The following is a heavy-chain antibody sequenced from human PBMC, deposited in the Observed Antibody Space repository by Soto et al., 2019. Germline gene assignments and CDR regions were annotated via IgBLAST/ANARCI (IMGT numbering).Heavy chain of an antibody. D-gene: IGHD6-19*01. CDR2: TYYKSKWSY. CDR3: ARGGQWLLY. J-gene: IGHJ4*02. CDR1: GDSVSSDSTA. Sequence: SQTLSLTCDISGDSVSSDSTACNWIRQSPSRGLEWLVRTYYKSKWSYNYAVSVRSRIAIKSDTSKNQFSLQLNSVTPEDTAVYFCARGGQWLLYWGQGTLVTVSP. V-gene: IGHV6-1*01.